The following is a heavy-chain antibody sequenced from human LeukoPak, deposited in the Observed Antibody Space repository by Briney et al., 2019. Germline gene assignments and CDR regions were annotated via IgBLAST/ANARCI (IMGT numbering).Heavy chain of an antibody. J-gene: IGHJ4*02. Sequence: GGSLRLSCVASGFTFSSYAMSWVRQAPGKGLEGVSPISDSGDNTYYADSVKGRFTISRDNSKNTLYLQKNSLRAEDTAVYYCAKANSITIFGVISPVDYWGQGTLVTVSS. CDR2: ISDSGDNT. D-gene: IGHD3-3*01. V-gene: IGHV3-23*01. CDR3: AKANSITIFGVISPVDY. CDR1: GFTFSSYA.